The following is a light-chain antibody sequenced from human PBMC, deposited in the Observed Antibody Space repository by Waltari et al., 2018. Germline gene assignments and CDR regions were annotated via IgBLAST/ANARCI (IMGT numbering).Light chain of an antibody. CDR1: SNDVGAYNY. CDR3: SSYAGSDNLV. J-gene: IGLJ2*01. Sequence: QSALTHPPSASGSPGQSVTLPCTGSSNDVGAYNYFCWFQQPPGKAPKVMIYEVSKRPSGVPDRFSGSKSGNTASLTVSGLQAEDEADYYCSSYAGSDNLVFGGGTKLTVL. CDR2: EVS. V-gene: IGLV2-8*01.